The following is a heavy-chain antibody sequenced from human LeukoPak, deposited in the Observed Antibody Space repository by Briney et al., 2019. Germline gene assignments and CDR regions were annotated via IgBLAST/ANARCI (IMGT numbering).Heavy chain of an antibody. J-gene: IGHJ3*02. Sequence: SETPSLTCAVSGVSISSGGYFWGWVREPPGEGPEGVGFINYSGTTYYSPSLRNRLTISIDTSKNQFSLKLSSVTAADTAVYYCASIQIVLRYFAPSGGAFDIWGQGTMVTVSS. V-gene: IGHV4-30-4*07. CDR1: GVSISSGGYF. CDR3: ASIQIVLRYFAPSGGAFDI. D-gene: IGHD3-9*01. CDR2: INYSGTT.